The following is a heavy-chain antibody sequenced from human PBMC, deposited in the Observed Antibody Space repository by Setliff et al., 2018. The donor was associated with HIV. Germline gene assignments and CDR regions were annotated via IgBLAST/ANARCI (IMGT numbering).Heavy chain of an antibody. CDR3: ARVERGRGYSHGYWYFDL. Sequence: SETLSLTCAVSGGSISSNYWGWIRLPPGKGLEWIATIYYTGSTFYTPSLKSRVIASVDTSKNQVSLIMKSVTAADTAIYYCARVERGRGYSHGYWYFDLWGRGTLVTVS. CDR1: GGSISSNY. J-gene: IGHJ2*01. D-gene: IGHD5-18*01. V-gene: IGHV4-39*07. CDR2: IYYTGST.